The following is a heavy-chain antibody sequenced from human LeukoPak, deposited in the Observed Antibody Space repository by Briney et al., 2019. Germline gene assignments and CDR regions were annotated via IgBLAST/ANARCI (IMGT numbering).Heavy chain of an antibody. D-gene: IGHD3-16*01. CDR2: IYYSGST. V-gene: IGHV4-39*07. J-gene: IGHJ6*03. CDR1: GGSISSSYSY. Sequence: KSSETLSLTCTVSGGSISSSYSYWGWIRQPPGKGLEWIGNIYYSGSTYYSPSLTSRVTVSVDTSENQFSLKLSSVTAADTAVYYCASQRGNYYYYYYMDVWGKGTTVTVSS. CDR3: ASQRGNYYYYYYMDV.